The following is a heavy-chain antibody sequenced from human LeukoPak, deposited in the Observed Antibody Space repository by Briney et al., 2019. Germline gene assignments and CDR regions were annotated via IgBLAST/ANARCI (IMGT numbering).Heavy chain of an antibody. Sequence: SETLSLTCTVSGGSITTYFWSWIRQPPGKGLEWVGYIRYSVSTSYNPSLKSRVTISVDTSKNQFSLKLSSVTAADTAVYYCARAIVVVPAATPNWFDPWGQGTLVTVSS. V-gene: IGHV4-59*12. CDR2: IRYSVST. J-gene: IGHJ5*02. CDR3: ARAIVVVPAATPNWFDP. CDR1: GGSITTYF. D-gene: IGHD2-2*02.